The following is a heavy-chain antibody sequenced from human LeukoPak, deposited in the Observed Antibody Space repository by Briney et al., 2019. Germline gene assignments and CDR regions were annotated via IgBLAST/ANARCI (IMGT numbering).Heavy chain of an antibody. V-gene: IGHV1-8*01. CDR2: MNPNSGNT. CDR1: GYTFTTYD. CDR3: ARGPSRDYGSGSSWFDP. J-gene: IGHJ5*02. D-gene: IGHD3-10*01. Sequence: ASVKVSCKASGYTFTTYDINWVRQVTGQGLEWMGWMNPNSGNTGYAQKIQGRVTMTRDTSINTAYMELSSLRSEDTAVYYCARGPSRDYGSGSSWFDPWGQGTLVTVSS.